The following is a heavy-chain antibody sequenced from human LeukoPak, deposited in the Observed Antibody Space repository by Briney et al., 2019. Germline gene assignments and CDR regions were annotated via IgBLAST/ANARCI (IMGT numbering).Heavy chain of an antibody. V-gene: IGHV1-18*01. CDR1: GYALTSYG. CDR2: INTNNGDT. Sequence: ASVKVSCKASGYALTSYGVSWVRQAPGQGLEWIGRINTNNGDTATQKFQGRVTMTTDTSTSTAYMELRSLRSDDTAVYYCARDYNYDFSLDTFDIWGQGTIVTVSS. CDR3: ARDYNYDFSLDTFDI. D-gene: IGHD3/OR15-3a*01. J-gene: IGHJ3*02.